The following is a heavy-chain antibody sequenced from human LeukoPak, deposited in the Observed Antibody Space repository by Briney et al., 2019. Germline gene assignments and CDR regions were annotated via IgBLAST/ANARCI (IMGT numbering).Heavy chain of an antibody. CDR3: ARAFRSNPYNWFDP. V-gene: IGHV4-31*03. Sequence: PSQTLSLTCTVSGGSISSGGYFWSWIRQHPGKGLEWIAYIYDSGRINYNPSLESRVTISLDTSKNQFSLKLSPVTAADTAVYYCARAFRSNPYNWFDPWGQGTLVTVSS. CDR2: IYDSGRI. CDR1: GGSISSGGYF. J-gene: IGHJ5*02.